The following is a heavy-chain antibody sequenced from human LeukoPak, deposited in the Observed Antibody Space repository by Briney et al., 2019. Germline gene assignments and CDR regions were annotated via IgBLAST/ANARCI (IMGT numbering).Heavy chain of an antibody. D-gene: IGHD3-10*01. CDR1: GFTFSSYE. Sequence: PGRSLRLSCAASGFTFSSYEMNWVRQAPGKGLEWVSYISSSGSTIYYADSLKGRFTISRDNAKNSLYLQMNSLRVEDTAVYYCARSYYTHWFDPWGQGTLVTVSS. V-gene: IGHV3-48*03. CDR3: ARSYYTHWFDP. J-gene: IGHJ5*02. CDR2: ISSSGSTI.